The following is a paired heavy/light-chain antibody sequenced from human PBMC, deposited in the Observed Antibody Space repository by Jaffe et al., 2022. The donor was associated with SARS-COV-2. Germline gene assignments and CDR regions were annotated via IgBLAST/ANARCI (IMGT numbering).Light chain of an antibody. V-gene: IGLV3-9*01. CDR3: QMWDSDTGV. J-gene: IGLJ1*01. CDR1: NIGSKN. Sequence: SYELTQPLSLSVALGQTARITCGGHNIGSKNVNWYQLRPGQAPALVIYRDSNRPSGIPERFSGSNSGNTATLTISRAQAGDEAEYYCQMWDSDTGVFGTGTKVTVL. CDR2: RDS.
Heavy chain of an antibody. J-gene: IGHJ2*01. D-gene: IGHD1-26*01. CDR2: IHKSGTT. Sequence: QVQLQESGPGLVKPLQTLSLTCTVSGGSINSGSNYWSWIRQPAGKGLEWIGRIHKSGTTNYNPSLKNRVTISVDTSKNQFSLNLTSVTAADTAVYYCARVTLLGDWFFDFWGRGTLVTVSS. CDR3: ARVTLLGDWFFDF. CDR1: GGSINSGSNY. V-gene: IGHV4-61*02.